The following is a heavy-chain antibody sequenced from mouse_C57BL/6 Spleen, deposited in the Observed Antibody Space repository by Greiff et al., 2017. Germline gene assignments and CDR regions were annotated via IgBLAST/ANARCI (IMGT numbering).Heavy chain of an antibody. D-gene: IGHD2-12*01. J-gene: IGHJ3*01. CDR3: ARERDNYDGPWFAY. CDR1: GYAFTNYL. Sequence: VQLQESGAELVRPGTSVKVSCKASGYAFTNYLIEWVKQRPGQGLEWIGVINPGSGGTNYNEKFKGKATLTADKSSSTAYMQLSSLTSEDSAVYFCARERDNYDGPWFAYWGQGTLVTVSA. V-gene: IGHV1-54*01. CDR2: INPGSGGT.